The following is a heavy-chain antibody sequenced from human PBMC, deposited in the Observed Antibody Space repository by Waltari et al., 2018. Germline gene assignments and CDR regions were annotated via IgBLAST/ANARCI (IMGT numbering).Heavy chain of an antibody. Sequence: QVQLVQSGAEVKKPGSSVKVSCKASGGTFSSYGISWVRQAPGQRLEWMGKIIPFFGSPDYAENCQGRVTITADESTTTTYLELSSLTSEDTAVYYCARIPYYYDKAPLDSWGQGTLVTVSP. J-gene: IGHJ4*02. V-gene: IGHV1-69*18. D-gene: IGHD3-16*01. CDR1: GGTFSSYG. CDR3: ARIPYYYDKAPLDS. CDR2: IIPFFGSP.